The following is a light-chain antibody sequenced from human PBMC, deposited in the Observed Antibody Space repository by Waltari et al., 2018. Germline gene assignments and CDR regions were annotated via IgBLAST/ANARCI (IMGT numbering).Light chain of an antibody. J-gene: IGLJ3*02. V-gene: IGLV2-11*01. CDR1: TSDVGGYNY. Sequence: SALTQPRSVSGSPGQSVTISCTGTTSDVGGYNYVSWYQHHPGKAPKLMIFDVTQRHSAVPDRFSGSKSANTASLTISGLQAEDEADYYCCSFAGTYTWVFGGGTKVTVL. CDR2: DVT. CDR3: CSFAGTYTWV.